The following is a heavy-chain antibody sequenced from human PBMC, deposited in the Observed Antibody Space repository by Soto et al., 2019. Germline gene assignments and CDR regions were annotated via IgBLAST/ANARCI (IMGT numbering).Heavy chain of an antibody. J-gene: IGHJ4*02. CDR3: ARANWFFDY. Sequence: QVQLQESGPGLVKPSETLSLTCTVSGGSINNHYWSWIRQPPGQGLEWIGYIYYSGSTNYNPSLKSRVNMSVDTSKNQFSLKLSSLTAADTAIYYCARANWFFDYWGQGTLVTVSS. V-gene: IGHV4-59*11. D-gene: IGHD7-27*01. CDR1: GGSINNHY. CDR2: IYYSGST.